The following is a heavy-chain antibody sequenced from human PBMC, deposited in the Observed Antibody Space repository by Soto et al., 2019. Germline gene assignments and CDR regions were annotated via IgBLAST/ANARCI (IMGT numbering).Heavy chain of an antibody. Sequence: QLQVQESGPGLVKPSETLSLTCTVSGSSINSSGYYWGWIRQPPGKGLEWIGSMFYGVSTYYNPSLKSRVTVSVDTSTNQFSLNQRSVTAADTAVYYCARLPSRHLVDYWGQGTLVTVSS. CDR1: GSSINSSGYY. CDR3: ARLPSRHLVDY. V-gene: IGHV4-39*01. J-gene: IGHJ4*02. D-gene: IGHD3-3*02. CDR2: MFYGVST.